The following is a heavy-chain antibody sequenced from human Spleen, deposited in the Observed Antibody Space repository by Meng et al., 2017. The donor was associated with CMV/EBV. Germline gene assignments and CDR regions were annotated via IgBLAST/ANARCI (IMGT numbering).Heavy chain of an antibody. D-gene: IGHD6-6*01. CDR2: IYYRGST. CDR1: GSVSSADSF. J-gene: IGHJ1*01. V-gene: IGHV4-31*02. CDR3: ARATAESMAARYFQH. Sequence: GSVSSADSFWSWIRQHPGKGLEWIGYIYYRGSTYYTPSLKSRVAISVDTSKNQFALRLSAVTAADTAVYSCARATAESMAARYFQHWGQGTLVTVSS.